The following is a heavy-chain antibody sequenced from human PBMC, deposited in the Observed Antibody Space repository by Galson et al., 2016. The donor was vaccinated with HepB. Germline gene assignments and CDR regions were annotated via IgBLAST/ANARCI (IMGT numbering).Heavy chain of an antibody. CDR2: IWYDGSNQ. J-gene: IGHJ6*02. V-gene: IGHV3-33*01. Sequence: SLRLSCAASGFSFSSYGMHWVRQAPGKGLEWVAVIWYDGSNQYYADSVKGRFTISRDNSKNTLSLQTNSLRAEDTALYYCARDGADIVATMSPNDVYYYAMDVWGQGTTVTVSS. CDR1: GFSFSSYG. CDR3: ARDGADIVATMSPNDVYYYAMDV. D-gene: IGHD5-12*01.